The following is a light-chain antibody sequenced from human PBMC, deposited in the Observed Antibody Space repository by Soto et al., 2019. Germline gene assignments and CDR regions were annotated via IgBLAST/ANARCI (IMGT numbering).Light chain of an antibody. V-gene: IGKV1-5*01. J-gene: IGKJ1*01. CDR2: DAS. Sequence: DIQMTQSPSTLSASVGDRVTITCRASQSISSWLAWYQQKPGKAPNLLIYDASSLESGVPSRFSGSGSGTEFTLTISSLQPEDFATYYCLQHNSYPWTFGQGTKVDIK. CDR1: QSISSW. CDR3: LQHNSYPWT.